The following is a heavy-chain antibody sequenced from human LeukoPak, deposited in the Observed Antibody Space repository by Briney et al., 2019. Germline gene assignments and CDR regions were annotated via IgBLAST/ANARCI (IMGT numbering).Heavy chain of an antibody. CDR2: IYYSGST. J-gene: IGHJ6*02. CDR1: VGSISSYY. CDR3: ARDHCSSTSCQGLYYYYGMDV. V-gene: IGHV4-59*01. D-gene: IGHD2-2*01. Sequence: PSETLSLTCTVSVGSISSYYWSWIRQPPGKGLEWIGYIYYSGSTNYNPSLKSPVTISVDPSKNQFYLKLSSVTAADTGVYYCARDHCSSTSCQGLYYYYGMDVWGQGTKVTVSS.